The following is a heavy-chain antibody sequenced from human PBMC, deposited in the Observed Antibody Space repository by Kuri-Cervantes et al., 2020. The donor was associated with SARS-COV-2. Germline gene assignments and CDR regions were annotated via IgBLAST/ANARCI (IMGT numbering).Heavy chain of an antibody. V-gene: IGHV3-NL1*01. CDR1: GFTFSSYG. CDR3: ARVRIYPYFMDV. Sequence: GGSLRLSCAASGFTFSSYGMHWVRQAPGKGLEWVSTIFAGGSTYYGDSVTGRFTISRHNSNNTLFLQMSSLRPEDTGVYYCARVRIYPYFMDVWGKGTTVTVSS. CDR2: IFAGGST. D-gene: IGHD2-21*01. J-gene: IGHJ6*03.